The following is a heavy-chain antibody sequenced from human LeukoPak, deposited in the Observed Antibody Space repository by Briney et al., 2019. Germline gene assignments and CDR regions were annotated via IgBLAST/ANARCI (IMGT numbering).Heavy chain of an antibody. J-gene: IGHJ5*02. V-gene: IGHV3-30*12. CDR1: GFTFSSYG. CDR2: ISYDGSNK. CDR3: AKAVVPAADFWSGYPYNWFDP. D-gene: IGHD3-3*01. Sequence: GRSLRLSCAASGFTFSSYGMHWVRQAPGKGLEWVAVISYDGSNKYYADSVKGRFTISRDNSKNTLYLQMNSLRAEDTAVYYCAKAVVPAADFWSGYPYNWFDPWGQGTLVTVSS.